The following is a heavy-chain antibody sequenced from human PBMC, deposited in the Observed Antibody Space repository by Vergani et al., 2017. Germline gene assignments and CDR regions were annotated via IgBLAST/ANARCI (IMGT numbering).Heavy chain of an antibody. CDR2: IYYSGST. V-gene: IGHV4-30-4*08. J-gene: IGHJ4*02. CDR1: GGSISSGDYY. D-gene: IGHD3-10*01. Sequence: QVQLQESGPGLVKPSQTLSLTCTVSGGSISSGDYYWSWIRQPPGKGLEWIGYIYYSGSTYYNPSLKSRVTISVDTSKNQFSLKLSSVTAADTAVYYCAKDLNFYGSGSYLDYWGQGTLVTVSS. CDR3: AKDLNFYGSGSYLDY.